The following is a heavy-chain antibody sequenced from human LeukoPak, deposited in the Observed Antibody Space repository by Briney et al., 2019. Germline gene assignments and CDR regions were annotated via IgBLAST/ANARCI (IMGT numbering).Heavy chain of an antibody. J-gene: IGHJ4*02. CDR3: ARRYCSGGSCPVGY. Sequence: ASVKVSCKASGYTFTGYYMHWVRQAPGQGLEWMGRINPNSGGTSYAQKFQGRVTMTRDTSISTAYMELSSLRSEDTAVYYCARRYCSGGSCPVGYWGQGTLVTVSS. CDR1: GYTFTGYY. V-gene: IGHV1-2*06. CDR2: INPNSGGT. D-gene: IGHD2-15*01.